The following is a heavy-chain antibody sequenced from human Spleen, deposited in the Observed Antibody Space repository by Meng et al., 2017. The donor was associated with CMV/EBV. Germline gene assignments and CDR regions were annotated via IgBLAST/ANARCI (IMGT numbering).Heavy chain of an antibody. CDR1: GASITGYY. D-gene: IGHD1-26*01. CDR2: INHSGST. V-gene: IGHV4-34*01. CDR3: ARVQAGAAPY. J-gene: IGHJ4*02. Sequence: LTCAVYGASITGYYWLWIRQPPGKGLEWIGEINHSGSTNYNPSIKSRVTISVDTSKNQFSLKLSSVTAADTAVFYCARVQAGAAPYWDQGTLVTVSS.